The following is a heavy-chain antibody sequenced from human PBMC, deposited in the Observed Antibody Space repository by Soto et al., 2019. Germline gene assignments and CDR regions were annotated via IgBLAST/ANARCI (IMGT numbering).Heavy chain of an antibody. J-gene: IGHJ4*02. CDR1: GFTFSSYW. Sequence: GSLRLSCAASGFTFSSYWMSWVRQAPGKGLEWVANIKQDGSEKYYVDSVKGRFTISRDNAKNSLYLQMNSLRAEDTAVYYCARVDSSSWYYFDYWGQGTLVTVSS. V-gene: IGHV3-7*01. D-gene: IGHD6-13*01. CDR2: IKQDGSEK. CDR3: ARVDSSSWYYFDY.